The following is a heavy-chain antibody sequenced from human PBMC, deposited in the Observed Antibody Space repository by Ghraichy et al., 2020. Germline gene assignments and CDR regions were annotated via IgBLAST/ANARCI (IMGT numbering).Heavy chain of an antibody. Sequence: GGSLRLSCAASGFSFNTYGMHWVRQAPGKGLEWVAVIWSDGSNSYYADSVKGRFTISRDISRNTLYLQMNSLRAEDTAMYYCARDLYSSSFDYWGQGTLVTVSS. J-gene: IGHJ4*02. CDR1: GFSFNTYG. CDR2: IWSDGSNS. V-gene: IGHV3-33*01. CDR3: ARDLYSSSFDY. D-gene: IGHD6-6*01.